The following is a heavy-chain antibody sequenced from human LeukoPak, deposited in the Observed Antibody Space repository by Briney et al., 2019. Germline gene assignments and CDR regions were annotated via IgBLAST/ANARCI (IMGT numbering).Heavy chain of an antibody. CDR1: EFTFSNYT. Sequence: GGSLRLSCAASEFTFSNYTMNWVRQAPGKGLEWVSAISGSSVYIYYADSVKGRFTISRDNAKNSLFLQMNSLRAEDTAVYYCARGLGSSNYDVGNLWGQGTLVTVSS. CDR2: ISGSSVYI. CDR3: ARGLGSSNYDVGNL. J-gene: IGHJ5*02. D-gene: IGHD3-10*02. V-gene: IGHV3-21*01.